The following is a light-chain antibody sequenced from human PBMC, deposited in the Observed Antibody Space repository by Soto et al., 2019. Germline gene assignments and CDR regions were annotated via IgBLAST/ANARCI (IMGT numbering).Light chain of an antibody. CDR2: DVS. CDR3: CSYTTSNTRQIV. CDR1: SSDVCGYNY. Sequence: SALSQPAPGCGSPGQSITISCTGTSSDVCGYNYVSWYQQHPGKAPKFMIYDVSNRPSGVSNRFSGSKSGNTASLTISGLQAEDEADYYCCSYTTSNTRQIVFGTGTKVTV. V-gene: IGLV2-14*01. J-gene: IGLJ1*01.